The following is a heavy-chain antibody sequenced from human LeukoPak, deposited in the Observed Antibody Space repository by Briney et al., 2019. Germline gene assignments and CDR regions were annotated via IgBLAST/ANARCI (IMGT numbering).Heavy chain of an antibody. J-gene: IGHJ5*02. Sequence: ASVKVSCKASGYTFTGYYMHWVRQAPGQGLEWMGWINPNSGGTNYAQKFQGRVTMTRDTSISTAYMELSRLRSDDTAVYYCAREFPRYGSGIRRFDPWGQGTLVTVSS. CDR2: INPNSGGT. CDR1: GYTFTGYY. V-gene: IGHV1-2*02. D-gene: IGHD3-10*01. CDR3: AREFPRYGSGIRRFDP.